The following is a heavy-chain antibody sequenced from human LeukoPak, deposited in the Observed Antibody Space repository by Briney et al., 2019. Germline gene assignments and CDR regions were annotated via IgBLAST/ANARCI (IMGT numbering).Heavy chain of an antibody. J-gene: IGHJ4*02. Sequence: PGGSLRLSCTASGFIASSNYMSWVRQAPGKGLEWVSLIYSGGSTYYADSVMGRCTISRDKSNHTLYPQMNSLRAEDTAVYYCATGGRSGVAFESWGQGTLVTVSS. CDR1: GFIASSNY. D-gene: IGHD2-15*01. CDR2: IYSGGST. CDR3: ATGGRSGVAFES. V-gene: IGHV3-53*01.